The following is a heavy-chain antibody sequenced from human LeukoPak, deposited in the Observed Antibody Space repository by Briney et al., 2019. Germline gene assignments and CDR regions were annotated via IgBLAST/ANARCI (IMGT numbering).Heavy chain of an antibody. Sequence: GASVKVSCKASGGIFSSYTISWVRQAPGQGLEWMGRIIPLLGIANYAQKFQGRVTIIADKSTSTVYMELSSLRSEDTAVYYCARDDADSAYADGDYWGQGTLVTVSS. V-gene: IGHV1-69*04. CDR3: ARDDADSAYADGDY. J-gene: IGHJ4*02. D-gene: IGHD5-12*01. CDR1: GGIFSSYT. CDR2: IIPLLGIA.